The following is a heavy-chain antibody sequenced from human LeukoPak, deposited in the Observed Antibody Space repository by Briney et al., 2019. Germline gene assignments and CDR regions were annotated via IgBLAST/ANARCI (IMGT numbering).Heavy chain of an antibody. V-gene: IGHV6-1*01. J-gene: IGHJ3*02. CDR1: GDSVSSNTAA. D-gene: IGHD2-21*01. CDR2: TYYRSKWNN. Sequence: SQTLSLTCAISGDSVSSNTAAWNWIRQSPSRGLEWLGRTYYRSKWNNDYAASVKSRITINPDTSKNQFSLQLNSVTPEDTAVYYCARDSDAYDAFDIWGQGTMVTVSS. CDR3: ARDSDAYDAFDI.